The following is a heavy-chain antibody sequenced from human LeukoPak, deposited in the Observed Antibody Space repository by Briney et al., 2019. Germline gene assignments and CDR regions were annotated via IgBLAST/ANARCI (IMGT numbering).Heavy chain of an antibody. D-gene: IGHD1-26*01. Sequence: GGSLRLSCAASGFTFSSYAMSWVRQAPGKGLEWVSAISGSGGSTYYADSVKGRFTISRDNSKNTLYLQMNSLRAEDTAVYYCAARYSGIIRHFDYWGQGTLVTVSS. V-gene: IGHV3-23*01. CDR3: AARYSGIIRHFDY. CDR2: ISGSGGST. J-gene: IGHJ4*02. CDR1: GFTFSSYA.